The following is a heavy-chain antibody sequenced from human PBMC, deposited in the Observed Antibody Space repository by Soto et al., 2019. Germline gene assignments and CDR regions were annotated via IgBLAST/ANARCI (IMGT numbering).Heavy chain of an antibody. CDR1: GGSFSGYY. CDR3: VTSLWFGTQPEI. J-gene: IGHJ4*02. Sequence: QVQLQQWGAGLLKPSETLSLTCAVYGGSFSGYYWTWFRQPPGKGLERIGEITPSGTTTYIPSLKSRVTISADTSKNQFSLKVTSVTAADTAVYYCVTSLWFGTQPEIWGQGALVTVSS. D-gene: IGHD3-10*01. CDR2: ITPSGTT. V-gene: IGHV4-34*01.